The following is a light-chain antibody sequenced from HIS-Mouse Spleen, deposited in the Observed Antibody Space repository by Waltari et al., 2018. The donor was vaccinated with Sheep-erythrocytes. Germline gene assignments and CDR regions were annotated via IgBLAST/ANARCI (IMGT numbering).Light chain of an antibody. CDR1: SSDVGGYNY. J-gene: IGLJ1*01. Sequence: QSALTQPRSVSGSPGPSVTISCTGTSSDVGGYNYVSWYQQHPGKAPKLMIYDVSKLPSGVPDRFSGSKSGNTASLTISGLQAEDEADYYCCSYAGSYNHVFATGTKVTVL. CDR2: DVS. CDR3: CSYAGSYNHV. V-gene: IGLV2-11*01.